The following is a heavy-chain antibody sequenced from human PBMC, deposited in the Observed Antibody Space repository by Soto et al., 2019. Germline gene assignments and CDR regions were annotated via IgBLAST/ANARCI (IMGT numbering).Heavy chain of an antibody. CDR2: IYYSGST. CDR1: GGSINSYY. J-gene: IGHJ4*02. Sequence: SETLSLTCTVSGGSINSYYWGWIRQPPGKGLEWIGTIYYSGSTYYNPSLKSRVTISVDTSKNQFSLKLSSVTAADTAVYYCARRGSGSYSDYWGQGTLVTVSS. CDR3: ARRGSGSYSDY. V-gene: IGHV4-39*01. D-gene: IGHD3-10*01.